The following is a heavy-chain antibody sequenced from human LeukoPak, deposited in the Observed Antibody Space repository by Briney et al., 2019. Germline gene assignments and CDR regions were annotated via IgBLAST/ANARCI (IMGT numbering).Heavy chain of an antibody. CDR3: ARGAYYDSSGYSDY. J-gene: IGHJ4*02. CDR1: GFTVSSNY. Sequence: GGSLRLSCAASGFTVSSNYMSWVRQAPGKGLEWVSVIYSGGSTYYADSVKGRFTISRVNSKNTLYLQMNSLRAEDTAVYYCARGAYYDSSGYSDYWGQGTLVTVSS. CDR2: IYSGGST. V-gene: IGHV3-53*01. D-gene: IGHD3-22*01.